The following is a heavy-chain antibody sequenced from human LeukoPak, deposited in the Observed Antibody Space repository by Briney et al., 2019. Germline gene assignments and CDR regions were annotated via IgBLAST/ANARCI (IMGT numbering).Heavy chain of an antibody. CDR3: ATVGIVGAMAPFDY. Sequence: ASVKVSCKASGYTFTGYYMHWVRQAPGKGLEWMGGFDPEDGETIYAQKFQGRVTMTEDTSTDTAYMELSSLRSEDTAVYYCATVGIVGAMAPFDYWGQGTLVTVSS. D-gene: IGHD1-26*01. J-gene: IGHJ4*02. CDR2: FDPEDGET. CDR1: GYTFTGYY. V-gene: IGHV1-24*01.